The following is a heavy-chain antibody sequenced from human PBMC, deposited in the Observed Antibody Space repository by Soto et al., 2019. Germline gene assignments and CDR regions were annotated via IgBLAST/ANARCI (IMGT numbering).Heavy chain of an antibody. V-gene: IGHV1-18*01. CDR3: ARDEVTEQLVQFYD. CDR1: GYTFTSYG. Sequence: ASVKVSCKASGYTFTSYGISWVRQAPGQGLEWMGWISAYNGNTNYAQKLQGRVTMTTDTSTSTAYMELRSLRSDDTAVYYCARDEVTEQLVQFYDWGQGTLVTVSS. J-gene: IGHJ4*02. D-gene: IGHD6-6*01. CDR2: ISAYNGNT.